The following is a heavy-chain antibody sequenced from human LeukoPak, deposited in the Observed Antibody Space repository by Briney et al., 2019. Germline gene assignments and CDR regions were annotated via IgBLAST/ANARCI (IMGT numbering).Heavy chain of an antibody. CDR3: VRSETIWYYFDY. D-gene: IGHD1-7*01. CDR1: GVSISTHFYY. CDR2: MYYRGST. J-gene: IGHJ4*02. Sequence: NPSETLSLTCTVSGVSISTHFYYWGWIRQTPGKALEWIGNMYYRGSTYYNPSLNSRVSMSLGTSKNQFSLRLSSVTAADTAVYFCVRSETIWYYFDYWGQGRLVTVSS. V-gene: IGHV4-39*07.